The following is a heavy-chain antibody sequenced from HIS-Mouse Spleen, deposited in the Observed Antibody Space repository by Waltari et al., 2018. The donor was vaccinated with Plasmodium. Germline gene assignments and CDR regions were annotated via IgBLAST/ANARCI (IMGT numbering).Heavy chain of an antibody. CDR1: GFPFSSYW. V-gene: IGHV3-7*01. Sequence: EVQLVESGGGLVQPGGSLRLSFAPSGFPFSSYWMGWVRQAPGKGLEWVANIKQDGSEKYYVDSVKGRFTISRDNAKNSLYLQMNSLRAEDTAVYYCASSWYWYFDLWGRGTLVTVSS. D-gene: IGHD6-13*01. CDR3: ASSWYWYFDL. CDR2: IKQDGSEK. J-gene: IGHJ2*01.